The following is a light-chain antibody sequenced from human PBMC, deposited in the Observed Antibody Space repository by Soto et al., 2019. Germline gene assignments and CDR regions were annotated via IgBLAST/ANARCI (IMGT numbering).Light chain of an antibody. CDR1: SSDVGSYNL. V-gene: IGLV2-14*02. Sequence: QSVLTQPASVSGSPGQSITISCTGTSSDVGSYNLVSWYQQHPGKAPKLMIYDVSNRPSGVSNRFSGSKSGNTASLTISGLQAEDEADYYCSSYTSSSTLGVFGGGTKLTVL. J-gene: IGLJ3*02. CDR2: DVS. CDR3: SSYTSSSTLGV.